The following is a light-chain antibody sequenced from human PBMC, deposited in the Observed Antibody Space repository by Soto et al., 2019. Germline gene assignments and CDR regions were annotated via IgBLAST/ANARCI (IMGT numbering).Light chain of an antibody. Sequence: GDRVTITCRASQSISSWLAWYQQKPGKAPKLLIYDVSSLESGVPSRFSGSASATEFTLTISSLQPDDSATYYCQQYNTFWTFGQGTKVDI. CDR3: QQYNTFWT. V-gene: IGKV1-5*01. J-gene: IGKJ1*01. CDR1: QSISSW. CDR2: DVS.